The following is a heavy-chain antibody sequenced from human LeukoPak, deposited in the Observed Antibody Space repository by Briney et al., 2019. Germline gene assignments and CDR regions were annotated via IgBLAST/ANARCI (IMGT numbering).Heavy chain of an antibody. CDR1: GFIFSNYG. Sequence: GGSLRLSCAASGFIFSNYGMHWVRQAPGKGLEWVSFIRYNGSHKHYADSVKGRFTISRENSKKTLYLQMNSLRPEDTAMYYCAKDLLKEGSYGSGIDWFDPWGQGAQVTVSS. CDR2: IRYNGSHK. CDR3: AKDLLKEGSYGSGIDWFDP. D-gene: IGHD3-10*01. J-gene: IGHJ5*02. V-gene: IGHV3-30*02.